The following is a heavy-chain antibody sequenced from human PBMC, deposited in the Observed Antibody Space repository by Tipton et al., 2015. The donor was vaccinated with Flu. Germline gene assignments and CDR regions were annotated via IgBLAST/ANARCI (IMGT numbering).Heavy chain of an antibody. CDR3: ARGVEAPGKTVHWFDP. V-gene: IGHV4-61*02. CDR1: GDSIRSDKYF. CDR2: IYVSGFT. Sequence: TLSLTCTVSGDSIRSDKYFWSWIRQPAGQGLEWIGLIYVSGFTRYNPSLAARVTISQATSRNQFSLRLTSVTAADTAVYYCARGVEAPGKTVHWFDPWGRGAPVSVSS. J-gene: IGHJ5*02. D-gene: IGHD4-17*01.